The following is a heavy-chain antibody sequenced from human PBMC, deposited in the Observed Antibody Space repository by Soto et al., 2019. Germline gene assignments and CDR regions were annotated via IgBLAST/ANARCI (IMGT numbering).Heavy chain of an antibody. Sequence: PSETLSLPCPVSGCSIKTGGYYWSWLRQPPGKGLEWIGYIYFTGTTYYNPSLQSRVSMSVDMSKSQFSLELTSVTDADTAVYYGAKDPCPQPTPVVTTGWFDPWGQGSLVTVSS. CDR2: IYFTGTT. CDR1: GCSIKTGGYY. CDR3: AKDPCPQPTPVVTTGWFDP. D-gene: IGHD4-4*01. J-gene: IGHJ5*02. V-gene: IGHV4-31*03.